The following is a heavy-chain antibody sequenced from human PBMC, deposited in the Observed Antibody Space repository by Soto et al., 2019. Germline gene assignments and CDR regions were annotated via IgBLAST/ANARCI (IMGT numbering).Heavy chain of an antibody. CDR3: AKDLRGYDFWSGYYLDYYYYGMDV. V-gene: IGHV3-23*01. Sequence: GGSLRLPCAASGFTFSSYAMSWVRQAPGKGLEWVSAISGSGGSTYYADSVKGRFTISRDNSKNTLYLQMNSLRAEDTAVYYCAKDLRGYDFWSGYYLDYYYYGMDVWGQGTTVTVSS. CDR1: GFTFSSYA. CDR2: ISGSGGST. J-gene: IGHJ6*02. D-gene: IGHD3-3*01.